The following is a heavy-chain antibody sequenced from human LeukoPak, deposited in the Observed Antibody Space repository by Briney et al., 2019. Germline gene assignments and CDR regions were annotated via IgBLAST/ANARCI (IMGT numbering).Heavy chain of an antibody. Sequence: GGSLRLSCAVSGFSFSSYAMSWVRQAPGKGLEWVSALSGSGGSTYYADSVKGRFSISRDNSKNTLYLQMDSLRAEDTAVYYCAKDFRYCSGTTCYSFDYWGQGTLVTVSS. CDR3: AKDFRYCSGTTCYSFDY. J-gene: IGHJ4*02. CDR2: LSGSGGST. V-gene: IGHV3-23*01. CDR1: GFSFSSYA. D-gene: IGHD2-2*02.